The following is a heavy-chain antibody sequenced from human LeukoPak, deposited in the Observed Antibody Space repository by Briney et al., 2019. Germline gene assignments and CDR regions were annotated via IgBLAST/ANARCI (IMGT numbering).Heavy chain of an antibody. CDR1: GGSISSSSYY. V-gene: IGHV4-39*07. CDR2: IYYSGST. D-gene: IGHD6-13*01. CDR3: ARDAADGIAAAGPYYYYGMDV. J-gene: IGHJ6*02. Sequence: PSETLSLTCTVSGGSISSSSYYWGWIRQPPGKGLEWIGSIYYSGSTYYNPSLKSRVTISVDTSKNQFSLKLSSVTAADTAVYYCARDAADGIAAAGPYYYYGMDVWGQGTTVTVSS.